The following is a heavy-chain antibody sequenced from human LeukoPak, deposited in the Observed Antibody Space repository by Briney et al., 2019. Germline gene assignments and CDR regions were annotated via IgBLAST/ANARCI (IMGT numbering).Heavy chain of an antibody. J-gene: IGHJ5*02. CDR2: TFYRSEWHY. CDR3: AKATALVYGGDWFDP. CDR1: GDHVSNSIAS. Sequence: RSQTLSLTCVISGDHVSNSIASWNWIRQSPSRGLEWLGRTFYRSEWHYDYAVSVKGRITINADTSTNQLSLQLNSVTPEDTALYYCAKATALVYGGDWFDPWGQGTLVTVSS. D-gene: IGHD5-18*01. V-gene: IGHV6-1*01.